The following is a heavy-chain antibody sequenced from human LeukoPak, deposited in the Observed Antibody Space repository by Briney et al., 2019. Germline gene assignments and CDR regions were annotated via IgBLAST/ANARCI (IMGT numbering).Heavy chain of an antibody. V-gene: IGHV1-69*13. CDR1: GGTFSSYA. CDR3: ARRSRIGYYYDSSGYSVNPVAFDY. D-gene: IGHD3-22*01. J-gene: IGHJ4*02. Sequence: SVTVSCMASGGTFSSYAISWVRQAPGQGLEWMGGIIPIFGTANYAQKFQGRVTITADESTSTAYMELSSLRSEDTAVYYCARRSRIGYYYDSSGYSVNPVAFDYWGQGTLVTVSS. CDR2: IIPIFGTA.